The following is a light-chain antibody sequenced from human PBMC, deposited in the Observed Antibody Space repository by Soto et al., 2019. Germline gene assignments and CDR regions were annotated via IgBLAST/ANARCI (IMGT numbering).Light chain of an antibody. V-gene: IGKV1-5*03. Sequence: DIRMTQSHSTLSASVGDRVTSACRASQSINRWLAWYQQKPGKVPKLLIYEASRLENGVPSRFSGSGSGTEFTLTISSLQPDDFATYYCQQYNSYPLTFGGGTEVEIK. CDR1: QSINRW. CDR2: EAS. J-gene: IGKJ4*01. CDR3: QQYNSYPLT.